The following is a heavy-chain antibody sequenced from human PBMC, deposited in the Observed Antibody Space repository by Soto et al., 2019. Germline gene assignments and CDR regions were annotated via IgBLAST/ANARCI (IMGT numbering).Heavy chain of an antibody. D-gene: IGHD4-17*01. CDR1: GFTFSSYS. J-gene: IGHJ5*02. CDR2: ISSSSSYI. V-gene: IGHV3-21*01. CDR3: ARDYGDYGWFDP. Sequence: EVQLVESGGGLGKPGGSLRLSCAASGFTFSSYSMNWVRQAPGKGLEWVSSISSSSSYIYYADSVKGRFTISRDNAKNSLYLQMYSLRAEDTAVYYCARDYGDYGWFDPWGQGTLVTVSS.